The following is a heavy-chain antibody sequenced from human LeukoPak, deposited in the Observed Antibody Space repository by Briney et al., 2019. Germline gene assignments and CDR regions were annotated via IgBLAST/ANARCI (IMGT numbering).Heavy chain of an antibody. CDR3: AKDQGSSGWYYYYGMDV. J-gene: IGHJ6*02. CDR1: GFTFDDYA. V-gene: IGHV3-9*01. D-gene: IGHD6-19*01. CDR2: ISWNSGSI. Sequence: GGSLRLSCAASGFTFDDYAMHWVRQAPGKGLEWVSGISWNSGSIGYADSVKGRFTISRDNAKNSLYLQMNSLRAEDTALYYCAKDQGSSGWYYYYGMDVWGQGTTVTVSS.